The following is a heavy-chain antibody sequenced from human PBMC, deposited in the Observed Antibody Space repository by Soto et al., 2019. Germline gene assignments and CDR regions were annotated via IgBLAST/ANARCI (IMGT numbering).Heavy chain of an antibody. J-gene: IGHJ4*02. Sequence: ASVKVSCKASGYTFTSYAVHWVRQAPGQRLEWMGWINAGNGNTKYSQKFQGRVTITRDTSASTAYMELSSLRSEDTAVYYCARARYCSSTSCPYYFDYWGQGTLVTVSS. CDR3: ARARYCSSTSCPYYFDY. V-gene: IGHV1-3*01. CDR2: INAGNGNT. CDR1: GYTFTSYA. D-gene: IGHD2-2*01.